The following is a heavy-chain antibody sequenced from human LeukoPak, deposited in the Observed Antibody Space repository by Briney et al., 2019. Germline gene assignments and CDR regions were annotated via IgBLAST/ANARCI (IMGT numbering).Heavy chain of an antibody. V-gene: IGHV1-2*02. Sequence: ASVKVSCRASGYTFTAYYLHWVRQAPGQGLEWLGWVHPNSGGTEYAQNFQGRVTMTRDTSINTAYMELSSLQSDDTAMYYCMREGSSPNGDSDHWGQGTLVTVSS. J-gene: IGHJ4*02. CDR1: GYTFTAYY. CDR2: VHPNSGGT. CDR3: MREGSSPNGDSDH. D-gene: IGHD2-15*01.